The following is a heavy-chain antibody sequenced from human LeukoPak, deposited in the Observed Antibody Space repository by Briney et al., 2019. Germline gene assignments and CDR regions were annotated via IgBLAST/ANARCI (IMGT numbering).Heavy chain of an antibody. CDR3: AREVRVAGTYYYYYYMDV. D-gene: IGHD6-19*01. CDR1: GFTFTGYY. V-gene: IGHV1-2*02. J-gene: IGHJ6*03. CDR2: ISPNSGGT. Sequence: GASVKVSCKASGFTFTGYYMHWVRQAPGQGLEWMGWISPNSGGTNYAQKFQGRVTMTRNTSISTAYMELSSLRSEDTAVYYCAREVRVAGTYYYYYYMDVWGKGTTVTISS.